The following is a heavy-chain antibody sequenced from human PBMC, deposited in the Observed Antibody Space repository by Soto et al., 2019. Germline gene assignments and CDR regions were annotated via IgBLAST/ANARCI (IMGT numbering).Heavy chain of an antibody. J-gene: IGHJ5*02. V-gene: IGHV3-30-3*01. CDR2: ISYDGSNK. CDR3: AREEDSSGWPLFDP. Sequence: GGSLRLSCAASGFTFSSYAMHWVRQAPGKGLEWVAVISYDGSNKYYADSVKGRFTISRDNSKNTLYLQMNSLRAEDTAVYYCAREEDSSGWPLFDPWGQGTLVTV. D-gene: IGHD6-19*01. CDR1: GFTFSSYA.